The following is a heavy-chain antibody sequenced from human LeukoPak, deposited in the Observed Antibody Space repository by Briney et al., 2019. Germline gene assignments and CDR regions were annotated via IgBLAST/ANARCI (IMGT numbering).Heavy chain of an antibody. V-gene: IGHV6-1*01. CDR2: TYYRSKWYN. Sequence: SQTLSLTCAISGDSVSSNSAAWNWIRQSPARGLEWLGRTYYRSKWYNDYVVSVQSRVTINPDKSKNQFSLKLSSVTAADTAVYYCAREDWYQLLWFGELQTTDAYDIWGQGTMVTVSS. CDR1: GDSVSSNSAA. D-gene: IGHD3-10*01. CDR3: AREDWYQLLWFGELQTTDAYDI. J-gene: IGHJ3*02.